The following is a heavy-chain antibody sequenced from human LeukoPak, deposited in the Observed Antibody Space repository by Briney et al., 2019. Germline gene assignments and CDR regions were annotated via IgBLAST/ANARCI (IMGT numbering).Heavy chain of an antibody. V-gene: IGHV3-7*01. J-gene: IGHJ4*02. CDR2: ISPDGSSR. CDR3: ARDSLGDLDF. CDR1: GLTITNYW. Sequence: PGGSLRLSCAVSGLTITNYWMAWVRQAPGKGLEWVANISPDGSSRNYMDSVKGRFTISRDNAKNSLHEQLNSLRGEASAVYYCARDSLGDLDFWRQGTLVSVSS.